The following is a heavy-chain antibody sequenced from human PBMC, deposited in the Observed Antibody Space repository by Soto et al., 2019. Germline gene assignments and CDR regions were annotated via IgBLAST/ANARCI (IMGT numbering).Heavy chain of an antibody. CDR2: ISYDGSNK. V-gene: IGHV3-30*18. CDR3: AKEGSLDYCSSTSCPLDV. J-gene: IGHJ6*02. D-gene: IGHD2-2*01. CDR1: GFTFSSYG. Sequence: PVGSLRLSCAASGFTFSSYGMHWVRQAPGKGLEWVAVISYDGSNKYYADSVKGRFTISRDNSKNTLYLQMNSLRAEDTAVYYCAKEGSLDYCSSTSCPLDVWGQGTTVTAP.